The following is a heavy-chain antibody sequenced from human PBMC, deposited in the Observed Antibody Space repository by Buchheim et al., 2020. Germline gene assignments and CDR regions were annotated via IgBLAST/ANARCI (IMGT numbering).Heavy chain of an antibody. J-gene: IGHJ5*02. V-gene: IGHV3-30-3*01. CDR3: ARARIAAPNWFDP. CDR1: GFTFSSYA. D-gene: IGHD6-6*01. CDR2: ISYDGSNK. Sequence: QVQLVESGGGVVQPGRSLRLSCAASGFTFSSYAMHWVRQAPGKGLEWVAVISYDGSNKYYADSVKGRFTISRDNSKNTLYLQMNSLRAEDTAVYYCARARIAAPNWFDPWGQGTL.